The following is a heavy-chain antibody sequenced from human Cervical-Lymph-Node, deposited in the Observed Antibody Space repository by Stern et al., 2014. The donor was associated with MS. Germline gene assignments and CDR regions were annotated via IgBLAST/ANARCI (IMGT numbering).Heavy chain of an antibody. CDR3: ATPVSVTVGAMDV. D-gene: IGHD2-21*02. CDR2: IIPIFGPP. CDR1: GGAFNTYP. J-gene: IGHJ6*02. Sequence: QVQLVQSGAEVKKPGSSVKVSCKASGGAFNTYPINWVRQARGRAPEWMGGIIPIFGPPNYAQRFKGRVTIGADEATTTAYMELSSLTYEDTAVYYCATPVSVTVGAMDVWGQGTAVTVSS. V-gene: IGHV1-69*01.